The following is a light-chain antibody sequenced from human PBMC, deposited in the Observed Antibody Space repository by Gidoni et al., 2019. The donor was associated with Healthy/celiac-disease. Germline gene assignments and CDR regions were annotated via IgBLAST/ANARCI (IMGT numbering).Light chain of an antibody. CDR1: QSISSY. J-gene: IGKJ1*01. CDR3: QQCYSTLGT. V-gene: IGKV1-39*01. CDR2: AAS. Sequence: DIQMTQTPSSLSASLGDRVTITCRASQSISSYLTWYQQKPGKAPKLLSYAASSLQSGVPSRFSGSGSGTDFTLTISSLQPEDFATYYCQQCYSTLGTFGQGTKVEIK.